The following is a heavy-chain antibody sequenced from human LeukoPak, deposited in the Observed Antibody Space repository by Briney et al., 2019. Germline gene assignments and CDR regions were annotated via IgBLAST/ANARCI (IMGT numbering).Heavy chain of an antibody. Sequence: GGSLRLSCAASGFTFSNAWMSWVRQAPGKGLEWVGRIKSKTDGGTTDYAAPVKGRFTISRDDSKNTLYLQMNSLKTEDTAVYYRTTDQSLELPGFDYWGQGTLVTVSS. CDR2: IKSKTDGGTT. V-gene: IGHV3-15*01. CDR1: GFTFSNAW. J-gene: IGHJ4*02. D-gene: IGHD1-7*01. CDR3: TTDQSLELPGFDY.